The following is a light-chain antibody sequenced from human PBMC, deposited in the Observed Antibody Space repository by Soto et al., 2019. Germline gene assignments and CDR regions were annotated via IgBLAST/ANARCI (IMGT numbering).Light chain of an antibody. CDR1: SSNIGAGYD. V-gene: IGLV1-40*01. CDR2: GNS. CDR3: QSYDSSLSSYV. J-gene: IGLJ1*01. Sequence: QSVLTQPPSVSGAPGQRVTISCTGSSSNIGAGYDVHWYQQLPGTAPKLLIYGNSNRHSGVPDRFSGSKSGTSASLAITGLQAEDEADYYCQSYDSSLSSYVFGPGTKLTVL.